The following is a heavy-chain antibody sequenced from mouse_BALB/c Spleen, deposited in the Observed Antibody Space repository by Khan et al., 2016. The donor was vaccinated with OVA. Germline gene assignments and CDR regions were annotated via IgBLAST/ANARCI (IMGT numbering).Heavy chain of an antibody. V-gene: IGHV9-3*02. J-gene: IGHJ1*01. D-gene: IGHD2-1*01. CDR2: INTNTGEP. CDR3: ARRSIYYGYFDV. Sequence: QIQLVQSGPELKKPGETVKISCKASGYTFTNYGMNWVKQAPGKGLKWMGWINTNTGEPTYAEEFKGRFAFSLETSASTAYLQINNLQNEETATYFCARRSIYYGYFDVWGAGTTVTVSS. CDR1: GYTFTNYG.